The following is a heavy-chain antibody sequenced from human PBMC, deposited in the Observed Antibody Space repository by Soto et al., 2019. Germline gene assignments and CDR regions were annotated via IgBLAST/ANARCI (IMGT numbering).Heavy chain of an antibody. CDR3: ARDLRYCSSTTCYKFYYYYGMDV. J-gene: IGHJ6*02. V-gene: IGHV3-33*01. CDR2: IWYDGSNK. CDR1: GFTFSSYG. Sequence: PGGSLRLSCAASGFTFSSYGMHWVRQAPGKGLEWVAVIWYDGSNKYYADSVKGRFTISRDNSKNTLYLQMNSLRAEDTAVYYCARDLRYCSSTTCYKFYYYYGMDVWGPGTTVTVSS. D-gene: IGHD2-2*02.